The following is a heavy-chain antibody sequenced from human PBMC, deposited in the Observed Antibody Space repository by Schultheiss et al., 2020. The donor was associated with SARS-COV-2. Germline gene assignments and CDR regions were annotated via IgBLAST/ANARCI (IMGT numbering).Heavy chain of an antibody. J-gene: IGHJ6*03. Sequence: GGSLRLSCAASGFDFSNYWMHWVRQAPGEGLVWVSRMNSDGSSTLYADFVKDRFTISRDNSKNTLFLQMNSLRAEDTAVYYCAKGGTAFTDRYYYMDVWGKGTPVTVSS. V-gene: IGHV3-74*01. CDR3: AKGGTAFTDRYYYMDV. CDR1: GFDFSNYW. CDR2: MNSDGSST. D-gene: IGHD3-16*01.